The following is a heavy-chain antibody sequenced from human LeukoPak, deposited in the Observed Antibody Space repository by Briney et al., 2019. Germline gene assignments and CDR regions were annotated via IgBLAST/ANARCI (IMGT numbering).Heavy chain of an antibody. CDR2: ISGSGGST. CDR3: ARAARPGYYYYYMDV. J-gene: IGHJ6*03. D-gene: IGHD6-6*01. V-gene: IGHV3-23*01. Sequence: GGSLRLSCAASGFTFSSYAMSWVRQAPGKGLEWVSAISGSGGSTYYADSVKGRFTISRDNSKNTLYLQMNSLRAEDTAVYYCARAARPGYYYYYMDVWGKGTTVTVSS. CDR1: GFTFSSYA.